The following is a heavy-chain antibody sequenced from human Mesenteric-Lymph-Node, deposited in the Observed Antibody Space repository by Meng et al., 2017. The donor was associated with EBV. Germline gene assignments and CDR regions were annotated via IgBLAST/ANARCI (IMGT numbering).Heavy chain of an antibody. CDR2: VDPEDGET. CDR3: AISQHYTTFYWFDP. V-gene: IGHV1-69-2*01. J-gene: IGHJ5*02. CDR1: GYTFTDYY. Sequence: EGQLGEAGAVVKRPGATVKISCKVSGYTFTDYYMHWVQQAPGKGLEWMGLVDPEDGETIYAEKFQGRVSITADTSTDTAYMELSSLRSEDTAMYYCAISQHYTTFYWFDPWGQGTLVTVSS. D-gene: IGHD3-3*01.